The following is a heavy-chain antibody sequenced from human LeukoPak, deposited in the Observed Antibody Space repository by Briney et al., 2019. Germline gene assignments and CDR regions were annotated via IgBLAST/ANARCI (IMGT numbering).Heavy chain of an antibody. CDR1: GFTFSRYA. J-gene: IGHJ4*02. CDR2: VSFDERRK. CDR3: AKDWHTVTSFDY. V-gene: IGHV3-30*18. D-gene: IGHD4-11*01. Sequence: GGSLRLSCAASGFTFSRYAMSWVRQAPGKGLEWVAVVSFDERRKYYADSVKGRFTISRDNSKNTLSLQMNSLRAEDTAVYYCAKDWHTVTSFDYWGQGTLVTVSS.